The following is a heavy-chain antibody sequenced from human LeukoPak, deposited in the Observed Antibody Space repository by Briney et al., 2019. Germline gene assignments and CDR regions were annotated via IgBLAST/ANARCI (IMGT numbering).Heavy chain of an antibody. J-gene: IGHJ4*02. V-gene: IGHV1-2*02. D-gene: IGHD3-9*01. CDR2: INLKSGGT. CDR3: ARSPHILTGENFDY. Sequence: GASVKVSCKASAYTFTGYYMHWVRQAPGQGLEWMGWINLKSGGTNYAQKFQGRVTMTRDTSISTAYTELSRLRSDDTAVYYCARSPHILTGENFDYWGQGTLVTVSS. CDR1: AYTFTGYY.